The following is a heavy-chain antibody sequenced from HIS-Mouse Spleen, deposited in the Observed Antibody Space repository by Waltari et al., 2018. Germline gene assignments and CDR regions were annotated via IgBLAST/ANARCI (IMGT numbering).Heavy chain of an antibody. J-gene: IGHJ4*02. D-gene: IGHD6-13*01. Sequence: EVQLVETGGGLIQPGGSLSPSCAASGFTVSSNYMSWVRQAPGKGLEWVSVIYSGGSTYYADSVKGRFTISRDNSKNTLYLQMNSLRAEDTAVYYCARVSYSSSFDYWGQGTLVTVSS. CDR2: IYSGGST. CDR3: ARVSYSSSFDY. V-gene: IGHV3-53*02. CDR1: GFTVSSNY.